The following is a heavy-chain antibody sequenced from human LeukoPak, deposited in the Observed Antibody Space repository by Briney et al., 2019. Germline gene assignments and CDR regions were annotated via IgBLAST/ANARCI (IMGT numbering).Heavy chain of an antibody. CDR3: AGGGGYPFSYYGRDV. D-gene: IGHD3-22*01. CDR1: GGSISSYY. CDR2: IYYSGST. Sequence: SETLSLTCTVSGGSISSYYWSWIRQPPGKGLEWIGYIYYSGSTNYNPSLKSRVTISVDTSKNQFSLKLSSVTAADTAVYYCAGGGGYPFSYYGRDVGGKGTTVTVSS. V-gene: IGHV4-59*08. J-gene: IGHJ6*04.